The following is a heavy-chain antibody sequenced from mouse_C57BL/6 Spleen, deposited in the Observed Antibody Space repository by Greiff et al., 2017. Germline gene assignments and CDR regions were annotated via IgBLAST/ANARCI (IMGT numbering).Heavy chain of an antibody. J-gene: IGHJ3*01. CDR2: IRNKANNHAT. V-gene: IGHV6-6*01. D-gene: IGHD2-4*01. CDR3: TVYYDYLAWFAY. Sequence: EVMLVESGGGLVQPGGSMKLSCAASGFTFSDAWMDWVRQSPEKGLEWVAEIRNKANNHATYYAESVKGRFTISRDDSKSSVYLQMNSLRAEDTGIYYCTVYYDYLAWFAYWGQGTLVTVSA. CDR1: GFTFSDAW.